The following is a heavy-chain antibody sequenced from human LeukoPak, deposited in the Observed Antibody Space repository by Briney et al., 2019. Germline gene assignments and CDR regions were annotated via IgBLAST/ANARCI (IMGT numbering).Heavy chain of an antibody. CDR1: GGSISGSSYH. Sequence: SETLSHTCTVSGGSISGSSYHWGWIRQPPGKGLEWIGSINYSWHTYYNPSLESRVTISVDSSKNQFSLKVTSVTAADTALYYCAPTYSYTRGGYDYWGPGTLVTVSS. J-gene: IGHJ4*02. CDR3: APTYSYTRGGYDY. V-gene: IGHV4-39*01. D-gene: IGHD5-18*01. CDR2: INYSWHT.